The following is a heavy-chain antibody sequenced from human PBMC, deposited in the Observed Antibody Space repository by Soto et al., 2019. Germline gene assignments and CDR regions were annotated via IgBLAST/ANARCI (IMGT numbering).Heavy chain of an antibody. CDR3: TKSADSAGWGVDF. J-gene: IGHJ4*02. D-gene: IGHD6-19*01. CDR1: GFMFDSYA. V-gene: IGHV3-48*02. Sequence: EVQLVESGGGLVQPGGTLRLSCVASGFMFDSYAMNWVRQAPGKGLEWVSYISPGGDRIYYAESLKGRITISRDNARNSLSLLMNILSDEDTAVYYCTKSADSAGWGVDFWGQGTLVTVSS. CDR2: ISPGGDRI.